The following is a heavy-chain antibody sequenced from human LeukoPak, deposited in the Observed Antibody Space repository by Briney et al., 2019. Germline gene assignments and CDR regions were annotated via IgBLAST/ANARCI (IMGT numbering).Heavy chain of an antibody. J-gene: IGHJ5*02. V-gene: IGHV4-59*01. CDR3: ASLGYSSGWYGRLDP. CDR1: GGSISRYY. D-gene: IGHD6-19*01. Sequence: KASETLSLTCTVSGGSISRYYWSWIRQPPGKGLEWIGYIYYSGSTNYNPSLKSRVTISVDTSKNQFSLKLSSVTAADTAVYYCASLGYSSGWYGRLDPWGQGTLVTVSS. CDR2: IYYSGST.